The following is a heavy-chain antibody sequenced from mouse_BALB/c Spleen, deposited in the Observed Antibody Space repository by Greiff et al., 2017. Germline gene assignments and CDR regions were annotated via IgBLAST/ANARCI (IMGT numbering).Heavy chain of an antibody. V-gene: IGHV5-17*02. CDR1: GFTFSSFG. CDR2: ISSGSSTI. CDR3: ARPLLRTYAMDY. J-gene: IGHJ4*01. Sequence: EVKVVESGGGLVQPGGSRKLSCAASGFTFSSFGMHWVRQAPEKGLEWVAYISSGSSTIYYADTVKGRFTISRDNPKNTLFLQMTSLRSEDTAMYYCARPLLRTYAMDYWGQGTSGTVSS. D-gene: IGHD1-1*01.